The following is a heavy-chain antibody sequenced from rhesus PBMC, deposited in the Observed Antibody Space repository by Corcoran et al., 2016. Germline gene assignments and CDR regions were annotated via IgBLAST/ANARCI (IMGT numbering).Heavy chain of an antibody. CDR3: ARHARTYSSGWPYYFDY. D-gene: IGHD6-31*01. Sequence: QVQLQESGPAVVKPSETLSLTCAVYGGSISSSNWWSWIRQSPGKGLEWIWGSYGSGGSTEYNPSLTCRVPISIDPSKNQFSLKLSSVTAADTAVYYCARHARTYSSGWPYYFDYWGQGVLVTVSS. CDR1: GGSISSSNW. J-gene: IGHJ4*01. V-gene: IGHV4-93*02. CDR2: SYGSGGST.